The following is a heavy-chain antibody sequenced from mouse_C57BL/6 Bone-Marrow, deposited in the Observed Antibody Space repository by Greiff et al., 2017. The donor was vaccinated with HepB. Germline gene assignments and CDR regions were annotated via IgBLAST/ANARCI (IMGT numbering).Heavy chain of an antibody. V-gene: IGHV1-81*01. CDR1: GYTFTSYG. CDR2: IYPRSGNT. Sequence: VQLQESGAELARPGASVKLSCKASGYTFTSYGISWVKQRTGQGLEWIGEIYPRSGNTYYNEKFKGKATLTADKSSSTAYMELRSLTSEDSAVFICAREGGYYGNSGAWFAYWGQETLVTVSP. D-gene: IGHD2-1*01. CDR3: AREGGYYGNSGAWFAY. J-gene: IGHJ3*01.